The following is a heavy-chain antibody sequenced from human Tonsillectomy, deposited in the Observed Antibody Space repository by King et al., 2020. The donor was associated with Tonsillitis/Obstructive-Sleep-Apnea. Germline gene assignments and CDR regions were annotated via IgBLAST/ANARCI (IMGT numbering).Heavy chain of an antibody. CDR3: AGTNYGDNVDYYYSMDV. J-gene: IGHJ6*03. CDR1: GASFSGYY. CDR2: INHSGSI. D-gene: IGHD4-17*01. Sequence: VQLQQWGAGLLKPSETLSLTCALYGASFSGYYWTWIRPPPGKGLEWIGEINHSGSIKYNPSLKSRVTISLDTSKNQFSLKVSSVTAADTALYYCAGTNYGDNVDYYYSMDVWGRGTTVTVSS. V-gene: IGHV4-34*01.